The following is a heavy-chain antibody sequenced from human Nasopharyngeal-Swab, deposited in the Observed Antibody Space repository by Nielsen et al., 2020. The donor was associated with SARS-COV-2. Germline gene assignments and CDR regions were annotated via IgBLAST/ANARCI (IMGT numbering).Heavy chain of an antibody. CDR2: ISSSSSYI. J-gene: IGHJ4*02. CDR3: ARDLGYYDPPFDY. V-gene: IGHV3-21*01. D-gene: IGHD3-22*01. Sequence: VRQAPGEGLERVSSISSSSSYIYYADSVKGRFTISRDNAKNSLYLQMNSLRAEDTAVYYCARDLGYYDPPFDYWGQGTLVTVSS.